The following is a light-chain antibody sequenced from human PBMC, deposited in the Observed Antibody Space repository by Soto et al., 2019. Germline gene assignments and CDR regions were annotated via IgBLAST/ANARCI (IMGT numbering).Light chain of an antibody. Sequence: EIVMTQSTATLSVSPGEGATLSCRASQSISSKLAWYQQKPGQAPRLLIYAASTRATGVPARFSGSGSGTEFTLTISSLQSEDLAVYYCQHYNDWRWTFGQGTKVEIK. CDR1: QSISSK. CDR3: QHYNDWRWT. CDR2: AAS. J-gene: IGKJ1*01. V-gene: IGKV3-15*01.